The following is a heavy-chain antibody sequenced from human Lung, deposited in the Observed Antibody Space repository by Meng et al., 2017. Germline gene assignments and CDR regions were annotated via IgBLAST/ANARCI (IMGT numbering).Heavy chain of an antibody. CDR3: ARDSGASSGWNWFDP. D-gene: IGHD6-19*01. V-gene: IGHV3-30*04. Sequence: GESLKISCAASGSTFSSHPMHWVRQAPGKGLEWVAIITDAGNNKYYAESVKGRFTVSRDNSNNMVYLQMTRLRPEDTAVYYCARDSGASSGWNWFDPWGQGTLVTVSS. CDR2: ITDAGNNK. CDR1: GSTFSSHP. J-gene: IGHJ5*02.